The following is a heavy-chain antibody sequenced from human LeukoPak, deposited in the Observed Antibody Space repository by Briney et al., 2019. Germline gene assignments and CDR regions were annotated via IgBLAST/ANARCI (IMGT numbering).Heavy chain of an antibody. Sequence: PGGSLRLSCAASGFTFSSYWMSWVRQAPGKGLEWVANIKQDGSEKYYVDSVKGRFTISRDNAKNSLYLQMNSLRAEDTAVYYCARESSGWSRPEDYWGQGTLVTVSS. V-gene: IGHV3-7*01. D-gene: IGHD6-19*01. J-gene: IGHJ4*02. CDR1: GFTFSSYW. CDR2: IKQDGSEK. CDR3: ARESSGWSRPEDY.